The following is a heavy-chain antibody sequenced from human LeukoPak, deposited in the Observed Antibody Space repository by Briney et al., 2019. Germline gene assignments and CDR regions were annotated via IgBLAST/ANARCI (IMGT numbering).Heavy chain of an antibody. CDR2: ISSSGNTI. Sequence: AASLRFACAGTAFTLSGDYMSGIRQSPGKGLEWVSYISSSGNTIYYADSVKGRFTISRDNAKNSLYLQMNSLRAEDTAVYYCARRGILEWLLSRENYYYYMDVWGKGTTVTVSS. D-gene: IGHD3-3*01. J-gene: IGHJ6*03. CDR1: AFTLSGDY. CDR3: ARRGILEWLLSRENYYYYMDV. V-gene: IGHV3-11*04.